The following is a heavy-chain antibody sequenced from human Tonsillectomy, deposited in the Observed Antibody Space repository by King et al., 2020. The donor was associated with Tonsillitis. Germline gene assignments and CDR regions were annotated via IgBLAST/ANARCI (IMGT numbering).Heavy chain of an antibody. CDR2: ISSSSSYI. D-gene: IGHD1-7*01. CDR3: ASWNYVAHAFDI. CDR1: GFTFSSYS. Sequence: VQLVESGGGLVKPGGSLRLSCAASGFTFSSYSMNWVRQAPGKGLEWVSSISSSSSYIYYADSVKGRFTISRDNAKNSLYLQTNSLRAEDTAVYYCASWNYVAHAFDIWGQGTMVTVSS. V-gene: IGHV3-21*01. J-gene: IGHJ3*02.